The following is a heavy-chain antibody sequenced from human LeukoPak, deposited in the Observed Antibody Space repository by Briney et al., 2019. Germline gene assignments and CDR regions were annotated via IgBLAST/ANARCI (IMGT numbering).Heavy chain of an antibody. J-gene: IGHJ3*02. CDR3: ARADYDILASPPLDAFDI. V-gene: IGHV4-30-4*01. CDR2: IYYSGST. Sequence: PSQTLSLTCTVSGGSISSGDYYWSWIRQPPGKGLEWIGYIYYSGSTYYNPSLKSRVTISVDTSKNQFSLKLSSVTAADTAVYYCARADYDILASPPLDAFDIWGQGTMVTVSS. CDR1: GGSISSGDYY. D-gene: IGHD3-9*01.